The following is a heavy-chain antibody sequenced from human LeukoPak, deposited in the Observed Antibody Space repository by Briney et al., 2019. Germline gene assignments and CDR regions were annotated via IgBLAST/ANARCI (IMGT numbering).Heavy chain of an antibody. CDR3: ARRDMITFGGVIVSDAFDI. CDR2: IYHSGST. Sequence: PSETLSLTCTVSGYSISSGYYWGWIRQPPGKGLEWIGSIYHSGSTYYNPSLKSRVTISVDTSKNQFSLKLSSVTAADTAVYYCARRDMITFGGVIVSDAFDIWGQGTMVTVSS. V-gene: IGHV4-38-2*02. J-gene: IGHJ3*02. D-gene: IGHD3-16*02. CDR1: GYSISSGYY.